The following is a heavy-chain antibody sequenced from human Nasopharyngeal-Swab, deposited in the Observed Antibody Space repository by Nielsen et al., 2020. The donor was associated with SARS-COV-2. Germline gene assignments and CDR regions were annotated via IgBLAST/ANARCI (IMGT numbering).Heavy chain of an antibody. CDR3: ARDFNYYYYYYMDV. V-gene: IGHV3-21*01. CDR1: GFTFSSYS. Sequence: GESLKISCAASGFTFSSYSMNWVRQAPGKGLEWVSSISSSSSYIYYADSVKGRFTISRDNAKNSLYLQMNSLRAEDTAVYYCARDFNYYYYYYMDVWGKGTTVTVSS. J-gene: IGHJ6*03. CDR2: ISSSSSYI.